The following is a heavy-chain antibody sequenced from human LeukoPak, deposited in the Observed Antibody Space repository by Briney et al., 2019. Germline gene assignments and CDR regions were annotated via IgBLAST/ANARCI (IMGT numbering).Heavy chain of an antibody. CDR3: AKRGNSWDLFDY. Sequence: PGGSLRLSCAAPGFTFSSYVMSWVRPAPGKGVGWVSNIGGSVGSMFYAASVKGRFAISRDNSKNTLFLQMNNLRVEDTAVYYCAKRGNSWDLFDYWGQGTLVTVSS. CDR2: IGGSVGSM. CDR1: GFTFSSYV. J-gene: IGHJ4*02. D-gene: IGHD6-13*01. V-gene: IGHV3-23*01.